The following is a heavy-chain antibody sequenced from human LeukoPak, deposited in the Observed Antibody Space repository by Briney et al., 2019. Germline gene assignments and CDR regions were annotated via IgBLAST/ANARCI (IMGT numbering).Heavy chain of an antibody. CDR1: GFTFSSYW. CDR2: IKQDGSEK. J-gene: IGHJ5*02. D-gene: IGHD3-10*01. V-gene: IGHV3-7*01. Sequence: GGSLRLSCAASGFTFSSYWMSWVRQAPGKGLEWVANIKQDGSEKYYVDSVKGRFTISRDNAKNSLYLQMNSLRAEDTAVYYCARGGYYGSGNDFRFDPWGQGTLVTVSS. CDR3: ARGGYYGSGNDFRFDP.